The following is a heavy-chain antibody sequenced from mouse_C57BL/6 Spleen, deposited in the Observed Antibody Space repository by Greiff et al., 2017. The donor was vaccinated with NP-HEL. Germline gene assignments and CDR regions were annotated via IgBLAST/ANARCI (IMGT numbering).Heavy chain of an antibody. CDR1: GSSITSGYY. CDR2: ISYDGSN. J-gene: IGHJ1*03. Sequence: ESGPGLVKPSQSLSLTCSVTGSSITSGYYWNRIRQFPGNKLEWMGYISYDGSNNYNPSLKNRISITRDTSKNQFFLKLNSVTTEDTATYYCASYYGSSYWYFDVGGTGTTVTVSS. CDR3: ASYYGSSYWYFDV. D-gene: IGHD1-1*01. V-gene: IGHV3-6*01.